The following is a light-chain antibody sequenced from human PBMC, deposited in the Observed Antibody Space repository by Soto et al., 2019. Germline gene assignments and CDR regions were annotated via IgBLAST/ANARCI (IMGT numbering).Light chain of an antibody. Sequence: QSVLTQPPSVSGAPGQRVTISCTGRSSNIGAGHDVHWYQQLPGTAPKLLIYGNSNRPSGVPDRFSGSKSGTSASLAITGLQAEDEADYYCQSHDSSLSGWVFGGGTKLTVL. CDR1: SSNIGAGHD. CDR2: GNS. V-gene: IGLV1-40*01. J-gene: IGLJ3*02. CDR3: QSHDSSLSGWV.